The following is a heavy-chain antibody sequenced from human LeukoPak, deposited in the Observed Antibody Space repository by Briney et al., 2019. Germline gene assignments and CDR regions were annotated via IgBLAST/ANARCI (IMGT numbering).Heavy chain of an antibody. J-gene: IGHJ4*02. Sequence: GRSLRLSCAASRFTFSSYAMHWVRQAPGKGLEWVAIVSYDGSNKYYADSVKGRFTISRDNSKNTLYLQMNSLRVEDTAVYYCAREDRGSYSALDYWGQGTLVTVSS. CDR3: AREDRGSYSALDY. CDR2: VSYDGSNK. V-gene: IGHV3-30-3*01. D-gene: IGHD1-26*01. CDR1: RFTFSSYA.